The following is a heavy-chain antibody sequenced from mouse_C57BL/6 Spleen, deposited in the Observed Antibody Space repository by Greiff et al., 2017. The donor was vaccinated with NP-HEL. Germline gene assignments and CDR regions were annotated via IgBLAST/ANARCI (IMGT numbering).Heavy chain of an antibody. CDR1: GYSFTDYN. J-gene: IGHJ1*03. Sequence: EVKLMESGPELVKPGASVKISCKASGYSFTDYNMNWVKQSNGKSLEWIGVINPNYGTTSYNQKFKGKATLTVDQSSSTAYMQLNSLTSEDSAVYYCAREGNGNSRWYFDVWGTGTTVTVSS. V-gene: IGHV1-39*01. CDR3: AREGNGNSRWYFDV. CDR2: INPNYGTT. D-gene: IGHD2-1*01.